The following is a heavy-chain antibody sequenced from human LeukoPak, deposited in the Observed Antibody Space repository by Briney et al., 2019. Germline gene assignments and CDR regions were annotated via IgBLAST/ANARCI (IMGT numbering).Heavy chain of an antibody. CDR1: GWSFTNYW. V-gene: IGHV5-51*01. CDR2: ISPGAYAT. Sequence: GGGLQISFKGGGWSFTNYWMGWVRGMPGRGREGRGLISPGAYATSSSPSFQAPVTISAATSTSTAYLQWSRLTASDTAMYYCARQRVAGVVTAIAYWGQGTLVTVSS. J-gene: IGHJ4*02. D-gene: IGHD2-21*02. CDR3: ARQRVAGVVTAIAY.